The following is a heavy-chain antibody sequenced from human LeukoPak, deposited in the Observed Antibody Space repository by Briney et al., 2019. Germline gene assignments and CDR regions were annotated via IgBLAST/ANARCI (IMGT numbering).Heavy chain of an antibody. CDR2: ISGSANST. D-gene: IGHD6-13*01. CDR3: AKMNNNSWDMDV. V-gene: IGHV3-23*01. J-gene: IGHJ6*03. CDR1: GFTFSNYA. Sequence: GGSLRLSCAASGFTFSNYAMSWVRQAPGKGLEWVSSISGSANSTYYADSVKGRFTISRDNSKNTLCLLMNSLRAEDTAAYYCAKMNNNSWDMDVWGKGTTLTVSS.